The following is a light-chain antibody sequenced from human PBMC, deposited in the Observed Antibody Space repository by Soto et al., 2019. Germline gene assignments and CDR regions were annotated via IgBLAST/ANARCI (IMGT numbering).Light chain of an antibody. J-gene: IGKJ2*01. CDR1: QSISSW. V-gene: IGKV1-5*03. Sequence: DIQMTQSPSTLSASVGDRVTITCRASQSISSWLAWYQQKPGKAPKLVIRKASSLESGVPSRFSGSGSGTEFTLTISSLQPDDFATYYCQQYNSYSLTFGQGTKLEIK. CDR2: KAS. CDR3: QQYNSYSLT.